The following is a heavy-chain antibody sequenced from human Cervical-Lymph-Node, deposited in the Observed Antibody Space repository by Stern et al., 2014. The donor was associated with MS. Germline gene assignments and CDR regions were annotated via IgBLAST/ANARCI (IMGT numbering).Heavy chain of an antibody. J-gene: IGHJ6*02. V-gene: IGHV1-69*01. CDR2: VIPDFGTA. CDR1: GGTFSTYP. Sequence: QVQLVESGAEVKKPGSSVKVSCKASGGTFSTYPIIWVRQAPGQGLEWMGGVIPDFGTANYGQTFQGRVTITPADSSSTAYMELSSLRSEDTAVYYGASPVTLTVGAMDVWGQGTTITVSS. CDR3: ASPVTLTVGAMDV. D-gene: IGHD4-17*01.